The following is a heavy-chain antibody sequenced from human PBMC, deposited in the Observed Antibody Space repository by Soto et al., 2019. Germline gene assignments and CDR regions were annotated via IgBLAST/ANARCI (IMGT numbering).Heavy chain of an antibody. V-gene: IGHV4-39*01. CDR2: IYYTGST. CDR3: ARRSVVGAIDY. J-gene: IGHJ4*02. CDR1: GGSIRSSSYY. Sequence: QLQLQESGPGLVKPSETLSLTCTVSGGSIRSSSYYWGWIRQPPGKGLEWIGSIYYTGSTFYNPSLKSRITISVDTSKNQFSLKLSSVTAADTAVYYCARRSVVGAIDYWGQGTLVSVSS. D-gene: IGHD1-26*01.